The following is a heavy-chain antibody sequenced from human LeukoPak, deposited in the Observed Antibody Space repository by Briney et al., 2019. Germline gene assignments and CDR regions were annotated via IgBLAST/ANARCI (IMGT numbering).Heavy chain of an antibody. V-gene: IGHV4-59*01. CDR2: IYYSGST. D-gene: IGHD6-13*01. CDR3: ASALPFQLVH. J-gene: IGHJ4*02. Sequence: SETLSLTCTVSGGSISNYYWSWIRQPPGKGLEWIGYIYYSGSTNYNPSLKSRVTISVDTSKNQFSLKLSSVTAADTAVYYCASALPFQLVHWGQGTLVTVSS. CDR1: GGSISNYY.